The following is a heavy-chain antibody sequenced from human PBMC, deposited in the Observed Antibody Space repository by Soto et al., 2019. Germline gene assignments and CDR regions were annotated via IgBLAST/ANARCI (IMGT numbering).Heavy chain of an antibody. D-gene: IGHD1-7*01. CDR3: AREEGAITGTTFDLDV. CDR2: INPNSGGT. CDR1: GYTFTGYY. V-gene: IGHV1-2*04. Sequence: QVQLVQSGAEVKKPGASVKVSCKASGYTFTGYYMHWVRQAPGQGLEWMGWINPNSGGTNYAQKFQGWVTMTRDTSISTAYMELRSLRSDDTAVYYCAREEGAITGTTFDLDVWGQGTTVTVSS. J-gene: IGHJ6*02.